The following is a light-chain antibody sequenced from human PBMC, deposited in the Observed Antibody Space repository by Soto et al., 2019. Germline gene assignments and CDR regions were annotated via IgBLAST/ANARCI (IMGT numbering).Light chain of an antibody. CDR1: HSVSTS. J-gene: IGKJ3*01. Sequence: EIVLTQSPGTLSLSPGERSTLSCISSHSVSTSLAWYQQKPGQAPRLLIYDASNRATGIPARFSGSGSGTDFTLTIGSLEPEDFAVYYCQRRSTWPPFTFGPGTKVDIK. V-gene: IGKV3-11*01. CDR3: QRRSTWPPFT. CDR2: DAS.